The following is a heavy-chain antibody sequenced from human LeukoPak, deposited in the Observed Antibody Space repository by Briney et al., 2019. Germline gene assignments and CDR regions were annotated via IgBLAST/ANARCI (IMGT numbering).Heavy chain of an antibody. Sequence: GGSLRLSCAASGFSFSNYAMSWVRQAPGKGLDWVSTVNRKSETYYEDSVKGRFTISRDNSKNLLYLQMSSLRAEDTAMYYCLGGWWGSHLDYWGQGSLVTVSS. J-gene: IGHJ4*02. D-gene: IGHD2-21*01. CDR2: VNRKSET. CDR1: GFSFSNYA. CDR3: LGGWWGSHLDY. V-gene: IGHV3-23*01.